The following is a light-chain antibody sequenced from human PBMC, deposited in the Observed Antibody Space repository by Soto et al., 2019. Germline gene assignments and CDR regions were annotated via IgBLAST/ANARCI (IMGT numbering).Light chain of an antibody. V-gene: IGLV2-23*02. Sequence: QSALTQPASVSGSPRQSITISCTGTSSDVGCYNLVSWYQQHPGKAPKLMIYEVSKRPSGVSNRFSGSTSGNTASLTIAGLLAEDEADYYCCAYAGSSPVVFGGGTKRTVL. CDR2: EVS. CDR3: CAYAGSSPVV. CDR1: SSDVGCYNL. J-gene: IGLJ2*01.